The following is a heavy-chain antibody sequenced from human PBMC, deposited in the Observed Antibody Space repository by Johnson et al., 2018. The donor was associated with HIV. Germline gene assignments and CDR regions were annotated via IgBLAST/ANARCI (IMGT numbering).Heavy chain of an antibody. CDR3: ARNYYDSSDAFDI. CDR1: GFTFSSYA. J-gene: IGHJ3*02. D-gene: IGHD3-22*01. V-gene: IGHV3-7*04. Sequence: VQLVESGGGVVQPGRSLRLSCAASGFTFSSYAMHWVRQAPGKGLEWVANIKQDGSEKYYVDSVKGRFTISRDNAKNSLYLQMNSLRAEDTAVYYCARNYYDSSDAFDIWGQGTMVTVSS. CDR2: IKQDGSEK.